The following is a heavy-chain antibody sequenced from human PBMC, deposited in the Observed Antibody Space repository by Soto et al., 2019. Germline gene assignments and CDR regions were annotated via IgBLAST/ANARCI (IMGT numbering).Heavy chain of an antibody. V-gene: IGHV4-34*01. CDR1: GGSFSGYY. D-gene: IGHD3-22*01. CDR3: ARGSTMIVVGGIGDRDYFDY. CDR2: INHSGNT. Sequence: KPSETLSLTCAVYGGSFSGYYWSWIRQPPGKGLEWIGEINHSGNTNYNPSLKSRVTISVDTSKNQFSLKLSSVTAADTAVYYCARGSTMIVVGGIGDRDYFDYWGQGTLVTVSS. J-gene: IGHJ4*02.